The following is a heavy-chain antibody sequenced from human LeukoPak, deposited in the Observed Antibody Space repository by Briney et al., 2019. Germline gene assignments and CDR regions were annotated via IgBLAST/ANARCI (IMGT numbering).Heavy chain of an antibody. Sequence: GASVKVSCKASGYTFTSYGISWVRQAPGQGLEWMGIINPSGGSTNYAQKFQGRVTMTRDTSTSTVYMELSSLRSEDTAVYYCARYDSSGMTFDYWGQGTLVTVSS. V-gene: IGHV1-46*01. CDR1: GYTFTSYG. D-gene: IGHD3-22*01. CDR3: ARYDSSGMTFDY. J-gene: IGHJ4*02. CDR2: INPSGGST.